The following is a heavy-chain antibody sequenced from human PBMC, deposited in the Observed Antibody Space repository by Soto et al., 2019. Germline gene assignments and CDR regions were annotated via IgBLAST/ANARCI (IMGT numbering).Heavy chain of an antibody. CDR3: NRGSEYDFWSGYL. V-gene: IGHV1-69*06. CDR2: IVPMFGTS. D-gene: IGHD3-3*01. J-gene: IGHJ4*02. Sequence: QERLVQSGADVRKPGSSVKVSCTVTGGTSTRYAINWVRQAPGQGLEWMGGIVPMFGTSKDAQKFQGRVTITADTSTNIAYMELRSLRSEDTAVYYCNRGSEYDFWSGYLWGQGTLVAVSS. CDR1: GGTSTRYA.